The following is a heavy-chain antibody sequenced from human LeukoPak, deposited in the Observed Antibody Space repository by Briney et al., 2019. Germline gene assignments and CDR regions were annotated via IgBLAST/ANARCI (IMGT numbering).Heavy chain of an antibody. V-gene: IGHV4-30-4*01. J-gene: IGHJ4*02. Sequence: PSETLSLTCTVSGGSISSGDYYWSWIRQPPGKGLEWIGYIYYSGSTYYNPSLKSRVTISVDTSKNQFSLKLSSVTAADTAVYYCARVGRIAYYGSDPGTSDRSYWGQGTLVTVSS. D-gene: IGHD3-10*01. CDR1: GGSISSGDYY. CDR2: IYYSGST. CDR3: ARVGRIAYYGSDPGTSDRSY.